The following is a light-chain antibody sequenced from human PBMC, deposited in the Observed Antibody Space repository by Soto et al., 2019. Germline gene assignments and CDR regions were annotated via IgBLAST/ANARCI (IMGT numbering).Light chain of an antibody. J-gene: IGKJ1*01. CDR2: EAT. CDR3: KQYSTYPYA. Sequence: DIQMTQSPSTLSASVGDRVTITCRASQSTSTWLAWYQQRPGKTPKLLISEATKLESGVPSRFSGSGSGTEFTLTISSLQPDDFATYYCKQYSTYPYAFGQGTKVEIK. V-gene: IGKV1-5*03. CDR1: QSTSTW.